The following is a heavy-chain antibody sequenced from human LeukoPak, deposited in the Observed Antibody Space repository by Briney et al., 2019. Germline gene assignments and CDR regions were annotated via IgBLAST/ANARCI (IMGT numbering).Heavy chain of an antibody. CDR2: ISSSSSYI. CDR3: ASTPWGSYSGSYGEDY. J-gene: IGHJ4*02. CDR1: EFTFNNAW. D-gene: IGHD1-26*01. Sequence: GGSLRLSCAASEFTFNNAWMSWVRQAPGKGLEWVSSISSSSSYIYYADSVKGRFTISRDNAKSSLYLQMNSLRAEDTAVYYCASTPWGSYSGSYGEDYWGQGTLVTVSS. V-gene: IGHV3-21*01.